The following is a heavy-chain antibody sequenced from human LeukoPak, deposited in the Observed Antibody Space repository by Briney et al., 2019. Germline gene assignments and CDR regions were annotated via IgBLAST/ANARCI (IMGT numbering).Heavy chain of an antibody. CDR1: GGSISSSSYY. D-gene: IGHD3-16*01. Sequence: SETLSLTCTVSGGSISSSSYYWGWIRQPPGKGLEWLGSIYYSGSTYYNPSLKSRVTISIDTSKNQFSLKLSSVTAADTAVYYCARLRLRLGEPTDFDYWGQGTLVTVSS. CDR2: IYYSGST. J-gene: IGHJ4*02. CDR3: ARLRLRLGEPTDFDY. V-gene: IGHV4-39*01.